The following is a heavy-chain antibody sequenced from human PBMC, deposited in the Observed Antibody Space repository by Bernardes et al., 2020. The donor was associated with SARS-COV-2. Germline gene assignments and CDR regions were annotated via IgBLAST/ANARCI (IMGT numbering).Heavy chain of an antibody. J-gene: IGHJ3*01. D-gene: IGHD3-22*01. CDR3: ARGYAYYYDTTGNYPYVSLDV. Sequence: SETLSLTCTVSGDSITSNYWGWIRQPPGKGLEWIGDIYFTGRTYYNPSLKSRVTISVATSKKVFSLNLRSVAAADTAVYYCARGYAYYYDTTGNYPYVSLDVWGQGTTVTVSS. CDR2: IYFTGRT. CDR1: GDSITSNY. V-gene: IGHV4-59*01.